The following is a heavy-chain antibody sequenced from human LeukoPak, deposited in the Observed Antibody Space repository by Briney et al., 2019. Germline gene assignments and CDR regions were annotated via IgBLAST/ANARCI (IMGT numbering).Heavy chain of an antibody. V-gene: IGHV3-23*01. CDR2: ISGSGGTT. Sequence: GGSLRLSCTASGFIFSTCAMSWVRQAPGKGLEWASAISGSGGTTYYADSVKGRFTISRDNSKNTLFLQMNRLRDEDTAVYYCAKDRSSSSWFDGYDFWGQGTMVTVSS. D-gene: IGHD6-13*01. J-gene: IGHJ3*01. CDR3: AKDRSSSSWFDGYDF. CDR1: GFIFSTCA.